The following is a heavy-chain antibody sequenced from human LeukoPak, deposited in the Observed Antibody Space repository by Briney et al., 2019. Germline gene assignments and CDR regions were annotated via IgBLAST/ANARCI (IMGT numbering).Heavy chain of an antibody. Sequence: GASVKVSCKASGYTFTSYYMHWVRQAPGQGLEWMGIINPSGGSTSYAQKFQGRVTMTRDTSTSTVYMELSSLRSEDTAVYYCALPRGSSGYSPYYFDYWGQGTLVTVSS. J-gene: IGHJ4*02. V-gene: IGHV1-46*01. CDR1: GYTFTSYY. CDR3: ALPRGSSGYSPYYFDY. D-gene: IGHD3-22*01. CDR2: INPSGGST.